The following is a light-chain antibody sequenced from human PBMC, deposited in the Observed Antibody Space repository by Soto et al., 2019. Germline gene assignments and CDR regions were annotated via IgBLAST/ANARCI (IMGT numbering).Light chain of an antibody. V-gene: IGLV2-14*01. CDR3: SSYTHSSTLE. CDR1: SSDVGAYNY. J-gene: IGLJ3*02. CDR2: EVS. Sequence: QAALTQPASVSGSPGQSITVSCTGTSSDVGAYNYVSWYQQHPGKDPKLLIYEVSNRPSGVSNRFSGSKSGNTASLTISGLQDEDEDAYYCSSYTHSSTLEFGGGTKVTVL.